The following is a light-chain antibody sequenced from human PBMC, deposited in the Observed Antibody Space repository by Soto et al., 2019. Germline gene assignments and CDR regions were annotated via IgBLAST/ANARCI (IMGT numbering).Light chain of an antibody. CDR2: AAS. V-gene: IGKV1-17*01. J-gene: IGKJ1*01. CDR1: QGIGVD. Sequence: DIQMTQSPSSLSAAEGDRVTISCRESQGIGVDLGWYQQKTGKAPKRLNHAASSLQSGIPSRFSGSGSGSEFTLTISGLQPEDFATSICLQRNSDSWTIGQETNVESK. CDR3: LQRNSDSWT.